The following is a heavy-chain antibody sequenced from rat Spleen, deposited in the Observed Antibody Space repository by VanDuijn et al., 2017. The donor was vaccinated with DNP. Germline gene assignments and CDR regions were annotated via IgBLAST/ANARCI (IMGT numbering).Heavy chain of an antibody. CDR3: ARHRTIMPYYYSMDA. J-gene: IGHJ4*01. CDR2: ISYDGRDT. D-gene: IGHD1-12*01. Sequence: EVQLVESGGGLVQPGRSLKLSCAVSGFTFSDYYMAWVRQAPKKSLEWVATISYDGRDTYYRDSVKGRFTISRDNAQSTLYLQMDSLRSEDTATYYCARHRTIMPYYYSMDAWGQGASVTVSS. V-gene: IGHV5-7*01. CDR1: GFTFSDYY.